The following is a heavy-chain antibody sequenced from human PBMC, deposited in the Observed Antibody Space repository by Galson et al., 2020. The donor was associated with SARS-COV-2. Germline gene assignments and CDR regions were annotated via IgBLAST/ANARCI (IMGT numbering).Heavy chain of an antibody. J-gene: IGHJ4*02. V-gene: IGHV3-53*01. CDR1: GFTFSSYG. D-gene: IGHD3-10*01. CDR3: ARDWGEYYFDY. Sequence: GESLKISCAASGFTFSSYGMHWVRQAPGKGLEWVSVIYSGGSTYYADSVKGRFTISRDNSKNTLYLQMNSLRAEDTAVYYCARDWGEYYFDYWGQGTLVTVSS. CDR2: IYSGGST.